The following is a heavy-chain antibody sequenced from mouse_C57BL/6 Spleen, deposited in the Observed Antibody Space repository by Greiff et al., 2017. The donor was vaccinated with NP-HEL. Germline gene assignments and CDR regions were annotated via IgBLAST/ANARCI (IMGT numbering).Heavy chain of an antibody. CDR2: IHPNSGST. Sequence: QVQLQQPGAELVKPGASVKLSCKASGYTFTSYWMHWVKQRPGQGLEWIGMIHPNSGSTNYNEKFKSKATLTVDNSPSTAYMQLSSLTSEDSAVYYCARRKLDYFDYWGQGTTLTVSS. D-gene: IGHD4-1*01. CDR3: ARRKLDYFDY. J-gene: IGHJ2*01. V-gene: IGHV1-64*01. CDR1: GYTFTSYW.